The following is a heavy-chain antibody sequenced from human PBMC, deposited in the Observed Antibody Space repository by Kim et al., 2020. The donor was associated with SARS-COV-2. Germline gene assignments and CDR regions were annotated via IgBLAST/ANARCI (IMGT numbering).Heavy chain of an antibody. CDR1: GFTFSTYG. D-gene: IGHD3-10*01. J-gene: IGHJ6*02. CDR2: ISYDGSNE. Sequence: GGSLRLSCAASGFTFSTYGMYWVRQAPGKGLEWVALISYDGSNEYYSDSVKGRFTISRDNSKNKLYLQMNSLRAEDTALFYCAKALLRGVNYYYYGMDVWGQGTRVAVSS. V-gene: IGHV3-30*18. CDR3: AKALLRGVNYYYYGMDV.